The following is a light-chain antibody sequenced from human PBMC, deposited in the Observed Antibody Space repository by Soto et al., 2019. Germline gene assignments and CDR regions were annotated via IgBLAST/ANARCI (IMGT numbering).Light chain of an antibody. J-gene: IGKJ1*01. Sequence: EILLTQSPGTLSLSPGEGATLSCRASQSVRSSYLAWYQQKPGQAPRLLIFDASSRATGIPDRFSGSGSGTDFSLTITRLEPEDAAVYFCQQYGYSWTFGQGTKVDI. CDR2: DAS. CDR1: QSVRSSY. CDR3: QQYGYSWT. V-gene: IGKV3-20*01.